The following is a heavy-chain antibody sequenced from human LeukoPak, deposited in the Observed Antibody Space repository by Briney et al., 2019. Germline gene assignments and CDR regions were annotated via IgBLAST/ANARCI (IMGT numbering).Heavy chain of an antibody. V-gene: IGHV1-18*01. Sequence: ASVKVSCKASGYTFTSYGISWVRQAPGQGLEGMGWISAYNGNTNYAQKLQGRVTMTTDTSTSTAYMELRSLRSDDTAVYYCARVPDYYDSSGYYSWGQGTLVTVSS. CDR1: GYTFTSYG. D-gene: IGHD3-22*01. CDR3: ARVPDYYDSSGYYS. CDR2: ISAYNGNT. J-gene: IGHJ4*02.